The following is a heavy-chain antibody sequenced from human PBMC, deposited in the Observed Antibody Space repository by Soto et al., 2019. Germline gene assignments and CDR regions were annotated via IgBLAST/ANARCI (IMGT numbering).Heavy chain of an antibody. Sequence: QVQLVQSGAEVKKPGASVKVSCKASGYTFTSSYMHWVRQAPGQGLEWVGIINPSGGSTTYTQKFQGRLTLTRDTSTSTVYMELSSLRSEDTAVYYCAGVYCSGGGCYGIDYWGQGTLVTVSS. CDR3: AGVYCSGGGCYGIDY. D-gene: IGHD2-15*01. V-gene: IGHV1-46*01. CDR1: GYTFTSSY. J-gene: IGHJ4*02. CDR2: INPSGGST.